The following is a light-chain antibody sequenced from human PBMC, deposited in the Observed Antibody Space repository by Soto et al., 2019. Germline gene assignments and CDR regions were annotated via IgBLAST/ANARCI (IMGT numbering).Light chain of an antibody. CDR2: SAS. CDR1: QSLSSY. CDR3: QQYSASPRT. J-gene: IGKJ1*01. Sequence: EIVLTQSPATVSLSPGERATLSCWASQSLSSYLAWYQQKPGQAPRLLIHSASSRATGIPDRFSASGSGTDFTLTIIRLEPEDFAVYYCQQYSASPRTFGQGTKVDIK. V-gene: IGKV3-20*01.